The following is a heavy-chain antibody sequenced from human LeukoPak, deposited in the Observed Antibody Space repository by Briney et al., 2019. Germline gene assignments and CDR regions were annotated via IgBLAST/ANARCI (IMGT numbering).Heavy chain of an antibody. V-gene: IGHV4-59*01. CDR3: SSVKQLVYGNTVDY. D-gene: IGHD6-13*01. CDR2: IYNSGSA. Sequence: PSETLSLTCTVSGGSISRYYWSWIRQPPGKGLEWIGYIYNSGSANYNPSLKSRVTISIHTSKNQFSLKLSSVTAADTAVYYCSSVKQLVYGNTVDYWGQGALVTASS. CDR1: GGSISRYY. J-gene: IGHJ4*02.